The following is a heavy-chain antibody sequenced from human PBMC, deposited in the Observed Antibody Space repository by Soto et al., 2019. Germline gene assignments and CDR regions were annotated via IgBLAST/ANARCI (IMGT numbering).Heavy chain of an antibody. CDR1: GFSLITSGVG. CDR2: SYWDDDK. Sequence: QITLKESCPTLVKPTQTLTLTCTFSGFSLITSGVGGGWIRQPQGTTLVWLALSYWDDDKRYSPSLKSRLTIIKDTSKNQVVLTMTNMDPVDTATYYCAHRRFVPYSSSWYGYDYWGQGTLVTVSS. J-gene: IGHJ4*02. V-gene: IGHV2-5*02. D-gene: IGHD6-13*01. CDR3: AHRRFVPYSSSWYGYDY.